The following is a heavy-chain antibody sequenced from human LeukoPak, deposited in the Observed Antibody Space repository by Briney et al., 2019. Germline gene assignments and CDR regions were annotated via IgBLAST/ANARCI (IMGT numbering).Heavy chain of an antibody. V-gene: IGHV4-59*01. Sequence: SETLSLTCTVSGGSISSYYWSWIRQPPGKGLEWIGYIYYSGSANYNPSLKSRVTISVDTSKNQFSLKLSSVTAADTAVYYCARAYGSGSYYPWFDPWGQGTLVTVSS. CDR1: GGSISSYY. CDR2: IYYSGSA. J-gene: IGHJ5*02. CDR3: ARAYGSGSYYPWFDP. D-gene: IGHD3-10*01.